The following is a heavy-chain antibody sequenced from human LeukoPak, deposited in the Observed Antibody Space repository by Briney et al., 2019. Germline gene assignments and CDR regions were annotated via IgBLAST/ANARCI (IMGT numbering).Heavy chain of an antibody. CDR1: GFSLSTSGVG. J-gene: IGHJ4*02. CDR3: AHIDRGKGSPSTFDY. CDR2: IYWDDDK. Sequence: SGPTLVNPTQTLTLTCTFSGFSLSTSGVGVGWIRQPSGKALEWLALIYWDDDKRYSPSLKSRLTSTKDTSKNQVVLTMTNMDPVDTATYYCAHIDRGKGSPSTFDYWGQGTLVTVSS. D-gene: IGHD1-1*01. V-gene: IGHV2-5*02.